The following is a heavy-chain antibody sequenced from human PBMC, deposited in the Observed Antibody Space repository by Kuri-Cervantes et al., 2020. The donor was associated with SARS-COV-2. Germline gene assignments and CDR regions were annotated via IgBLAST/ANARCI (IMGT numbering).Heavy chain of an antibody. J-gene: IGHJ3*02. V-gene: IGHV1-69*05. CDR1: GGTFSSYA. CDR2: IIPIFGTA. CDR3: ARTVIYYDSSGYYYSSDAFDI. Sequence: SVKVSCKASGGTFSSYAISWVRQAPGQELEWMGGIIPIFGTANYAQKLQGRVTMTTDTSTSTAYMELRSLRSDDTAVYYCARTVIYYDSSGYYYSSDAFDIWGQGTMVTVSS. D-gene: IGHD3-22*01.